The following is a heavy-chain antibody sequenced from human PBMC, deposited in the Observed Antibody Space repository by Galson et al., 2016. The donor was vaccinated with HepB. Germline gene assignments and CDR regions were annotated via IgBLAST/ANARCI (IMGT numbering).Heavy chain of an antibody. J-gene: IGHJ3*02. CDR3: ARDDAGYSSGYYIGHAFDI. V-gene: IGHV3-30-3*01. CDR2: ISNDGSNK. CDR1: GFTFSYYS. Sequence: SLRLSCAASGFTFSYYSMHWVRQAPGMGLEWVAIISNDGSNKYYADSVKGRFTISRDNSKNTLYLQMNSLRAEDTAVYYCARDDAGYSSGYYIGHAFDIWGQGTMVTVSS. D-gene: IGHD3-22*01.